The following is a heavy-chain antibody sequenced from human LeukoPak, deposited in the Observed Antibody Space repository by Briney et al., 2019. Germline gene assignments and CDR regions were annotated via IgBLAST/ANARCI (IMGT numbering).Heavy chain of an antibody. D-gene: IGHD6-6*01. V-gene: IGHV1-46*01. Sequence: VTVSXKXSGXTXXSYFMHWVRQAPGQGLEWMGIINPTGGSTTYAQKFQGRVTMTRDTSTSTVYMELSSLRSDDTAVYYCARTAARRFDYWGQGTLVTVSS. CDR3: ARTAARRFDY. J-gene: IGHJ4*02. CDR1: GXTXXSYF. CDR2: INPTGGST.